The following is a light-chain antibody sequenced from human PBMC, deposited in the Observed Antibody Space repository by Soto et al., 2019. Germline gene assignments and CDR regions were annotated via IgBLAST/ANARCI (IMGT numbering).Light chain of an antibody. CDR3: QQYGNSPPGT. CDR2: GAS. CDR1: QRVSSNY. Sequence: DIGMTGSPGTLSLSPGDRVTLSCRASQRVSSNYLAWYQQKPGQAPRLLIYGASNRGTGIPDRFSGSGFGTDFSLAISSLEPEDFAVYYCQQYGNSPPGTFGQGTKVDIK. V-gene: IGKV3-20*01. J-gene: IGKJ1*01.